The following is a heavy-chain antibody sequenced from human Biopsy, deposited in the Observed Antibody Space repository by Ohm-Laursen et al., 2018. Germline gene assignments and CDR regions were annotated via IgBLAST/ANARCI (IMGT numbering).Heavy chain of an antibody. J-gene: IGHJ4*02. CDR1: GGSLSGCF. D-gene: IGHD3-9*01. CDR2: NQNSGST. V-gene: IGHV4-59*07. CDR3: ARGRGWGNTYFRSFDY. Sequence: SDTLSLTCAVSGGSLSGCFWSWIRQPPGKGLEWIGHNQNSGSTNYNPSLKSRVTISADTSKNQFSLKLSSVTAADTAMYYCARGRGWGNTYFRSFDYWGQGTLVTVSS.